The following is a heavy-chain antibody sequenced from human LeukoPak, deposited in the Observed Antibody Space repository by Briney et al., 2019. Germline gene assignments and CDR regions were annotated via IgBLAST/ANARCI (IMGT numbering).Heavy chain of an antibody. CDR3: AKDLWGFVEVAAILDY. V-gene: IGHV3-23*01. CDR2: ISGSGGST. J-gene: IGHJ4*02. CDR1: GFIFRNYA. Sequence: GGSLRLSCAASGFIFRNYAMSWVRQAPGKGLEWVSGISGSGGSTDYADSVKGRFTISRVNSKNTLYLQMNSLRAEDTAVYYCAKDLWGFVEVAAILDYWGQGTLVTVAS. D-gene: IGHD2-15*01.